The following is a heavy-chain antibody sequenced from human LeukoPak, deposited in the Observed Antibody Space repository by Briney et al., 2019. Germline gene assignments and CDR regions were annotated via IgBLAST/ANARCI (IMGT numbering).Heavy chain of an antibody. CDR3: ARQEGGFDP. CDR1: GGSISNYY. D-gene: IGHD1-26*01. V-gene: IGHV4-59*08. Sequence: SETLSLTCTVSGGSISNYYWSWIRQPPGKGLEWIGYIHYSGSTNYNPSLKSRLTISVDTSKNQFPLKLTSVTAADTAVYYCARQEGGFDPWGQGSLVTVSS. CDR2: IHYSGST. J-gene: IGHJ5*02.